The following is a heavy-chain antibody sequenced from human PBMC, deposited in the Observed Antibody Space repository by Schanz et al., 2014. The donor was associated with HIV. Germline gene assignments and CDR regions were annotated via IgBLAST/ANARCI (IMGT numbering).Heavy chain of an antibody. CDR1: GDSISTYY. CDR2: FYDSGST. J-gene: IGHJ4*02. V-gene: IGHV4-59*01. Sequence: QVPLQESGPGLLKPSETLSLTCTVSGDSISTYYWSWIRQAPGKGLEWIGYFYDSGSTNYNPSLKSRVTISGDTSKNQFYLKLRSVTATDTAVYYCARVIGGSGSYWPFDYWGQGALVTVSS. D-gene: IGHD3-10*01. CDR3: ARVIGGSGSYWPFDY.